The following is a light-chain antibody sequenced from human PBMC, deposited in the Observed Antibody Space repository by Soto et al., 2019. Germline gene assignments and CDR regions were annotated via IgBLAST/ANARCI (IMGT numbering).Light chain of an antibody. Sequence: IQLTQSPSSLSASVGDRVTITCRASQGISSYLAWYQQKPGKAPKLLIYAASTLQSGVPSRFSGSGSGTDFTLTITSLQPEDFATYYCQQLNSYLMYTFGQGTKLEIK. CDR1: QGISSY. J-gene: IGKJ2*01. CDR2: AAS. CDR3: QQLNSYLMYT. V-gene: IGKV1-9*01.